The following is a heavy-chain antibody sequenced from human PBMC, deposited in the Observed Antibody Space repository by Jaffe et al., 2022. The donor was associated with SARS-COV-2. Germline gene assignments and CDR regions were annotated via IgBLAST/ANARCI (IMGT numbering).Heavy chain of an antibody. D-gene: IGHD2-8*01. CDR2: IYSGGST. J-gene: IGHJ6*02. V-gene: IGHV3-66*02. CDR3: AREGGYCTNGVCYKRGPMDV. CDR1: GFTVSSNY. Sequence: EVQLVESGGGLVQPGGSLRLSCAASGFTVSSNYMSWVRQAPGKGLEWVSVIYSGGSTYYADSVKGRFTISRDNSKNTLYLQMNSLRAEDTAVYYCAREGGYCTNGVCYKRGPMDVWGQGTTVTVSS.